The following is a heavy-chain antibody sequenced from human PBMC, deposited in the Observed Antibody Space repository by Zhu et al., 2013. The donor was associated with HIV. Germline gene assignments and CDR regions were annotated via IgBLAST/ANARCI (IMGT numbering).Heavy chain of an antibody. CDR3: ARDGGGTGNYENWLDP. V-gene: IGHV1-69*06. Sequence: QVQLVQSGAEVKKPGSSVKVSCKASGGTFSSYAISWVRQAPGQGLEWMGGIIPIFGTANYAQKFQGRVTITADKSTSTAYMELSSLRSEDTAVYYCARDGGGTGNYENWLDPGAREPWSPSPQ. CDR1: GGTFSSYA. CDR2: IIPIFGTA. J-gene: IGHJ5*02. D-gene: IGHD4-4*01.